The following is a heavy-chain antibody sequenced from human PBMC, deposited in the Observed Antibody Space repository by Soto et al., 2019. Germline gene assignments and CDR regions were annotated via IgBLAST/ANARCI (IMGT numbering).Heavy chain of an antibody. CDR3: AKDSGDDILTGYYLGYGMDV. CDR1: GFTFDDYT. Sequence: GGSLRLSCAASGFTFDDYTMHWVRQAPWKGLEWVSLISWDGGSTYYADSVKGRFTISRDNSKNSLYLQMNSLRTEDTALYYCAKDSGDDILTGYYLGYGMDVWGKGTTVTVSS. CDR2: ISWDGGST. V-gene: IGHV3-43*01. J-gene: IGHJ6*04. D-gene: IGHD3-9*01.